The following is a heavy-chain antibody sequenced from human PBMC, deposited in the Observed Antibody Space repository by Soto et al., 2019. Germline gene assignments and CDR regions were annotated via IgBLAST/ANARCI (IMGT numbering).Heavy chain of an antibody. J-gene: IGHJ5*02. CDR1: GFSLSTSGMC. Sequence: SGPTLVNPTQTLTLTCTFSGFSLSTSGMCVSWIRQPPGKALEWLALIDWDDDKYYSTSLKTRLTISKDTSKNQVVLTMTNMDPVDTATYYCARMESYYDSSGYLTWGQGTLVTVSS. V-gene: IGHV2-70*01. CDR2: IDWDDDK. D-gene: IGHD3-22*01. CDR3: ARMESYYDSSGYLT.